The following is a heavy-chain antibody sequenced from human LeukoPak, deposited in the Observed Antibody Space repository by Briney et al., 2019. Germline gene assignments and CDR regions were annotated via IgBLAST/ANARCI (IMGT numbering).Heavy chain of an antibody. V-gene: IGHV1-69*13. CDR1: GGTFSSYA. D-gene: IGHD1-26*01. Sequence: GASVKVSCKASGGTFSSYAISWVRQAPGQGLEWMGGIIPIFGTANYAQKFQGRDTITADESTSTAYMELSSLRSEDTAVYYCAREGVGATHWFDPWGQGTLVTVSS. CDR2: IIPIFGTA. CDR3: AREGVGATHWFDP. J-gene: IGHJ5*02.